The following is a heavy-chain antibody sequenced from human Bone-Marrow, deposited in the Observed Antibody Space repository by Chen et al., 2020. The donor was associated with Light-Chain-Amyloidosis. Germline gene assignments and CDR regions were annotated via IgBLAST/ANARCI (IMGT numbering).Heavy chain of an antibody. Sequence: EVQLVESGGGLVQPGGSLRLSCAASGFPFSTFVMSWVRQTPGKGLEWVSAVTSDGDTYHADSVKGRFTISRDNSKYRVYLQMNSLRAEDTAVYYCAKKGVSGVPYDYWGQGTLVTVSS. CDR1: GFPFSTFV. V-gene: IGHV3-23*04. J-gene: IGHJ4*02. D-gene: IGHD2-8*01. CDR3: AKKGVSGVPYDY. CDR2: VTSDGDT.